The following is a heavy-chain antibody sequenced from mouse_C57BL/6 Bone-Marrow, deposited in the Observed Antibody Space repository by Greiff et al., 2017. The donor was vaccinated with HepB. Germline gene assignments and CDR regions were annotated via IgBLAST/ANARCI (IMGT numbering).Heavy chain of an antibody. Sequence: QVHVKQPGAELVKPGASVKMSCKASGYTFTSYWITWVKQRPGQGLEWIGDIYPGSGSTNYNEKFKSKATLTVDTSSSTAYMQLSSLTSEDSAVYYCASGYYGSSQYYFDYWGQGTTLTVSS. CDR1: GYTFTSYW. CDR3: ASGYYGSSQYYFDY. D-gene: IGHD1-1*01. J-gene: IGHJ2*01. V-gene: IGHV1-55*01. CDR2: IYPGSGST.